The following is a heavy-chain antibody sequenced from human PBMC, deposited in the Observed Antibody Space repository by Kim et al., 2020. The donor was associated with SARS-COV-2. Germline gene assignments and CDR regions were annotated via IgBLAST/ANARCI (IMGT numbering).Heavy chain of an antibody. J-gene: IGHJ5*02. V-gene: IGHV4-59*01. Sequence: SETLSLTCTVSCGSIRAYYWSWMRQPPVKGLEWVGYVYNSCSTNYNPSLKCRVTISVDTSKNQFSLQLSSVTAADTAVYYCARDARYGGWFDPWGQGTRVTVSS. CDR2: VYNSCST. CDR3: ARDARYGGWFDP. CDR1: CGSIRAYY. D-gene: IGHD5-18*01.